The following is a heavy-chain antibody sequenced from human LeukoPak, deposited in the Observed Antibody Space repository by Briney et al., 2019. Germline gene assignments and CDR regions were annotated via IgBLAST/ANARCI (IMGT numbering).Heavy chain of an antibody. V-gene: IGHV3-74*01. J-gene: IGHJ5*02. D-gene: IGHD2-15*01. Sequence: GGSLRLSCAASGFTFSDYYMSWIRQAPGKGLVWVSRINSDGSSTSYADSVKGRFTISRDNAKNTLYLQMNSLRAEDTAVYYCARRGDIVALDPWGQGTLVTVSS. CDR1: GFTFSDYY. CDR2: INSDGSST. CDR3: ARRGDIVALDP.